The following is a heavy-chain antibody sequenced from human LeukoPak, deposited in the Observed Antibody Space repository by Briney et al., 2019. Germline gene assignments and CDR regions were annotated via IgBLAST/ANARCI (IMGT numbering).Heavy chain of an antibody. J-gene: IGHJ6*02. CDR3: ARVADPTAFYYGMDV. CDR2: ISYDGSNK. V-gene: IGHV3-30*04. Sequence: QPGGSLRLSCAASGFTFSSYTMHWVRQAPGKGLEWVAVISYDGSNKYYADSVQGRFTISRDNSKNTLYLQMNSLRAEDTAVYYCARVADPTAFYYGMDVWGQGTTVTVSS. D-gene: IGHD2-15*01. CDR1: GFTFSSYT.